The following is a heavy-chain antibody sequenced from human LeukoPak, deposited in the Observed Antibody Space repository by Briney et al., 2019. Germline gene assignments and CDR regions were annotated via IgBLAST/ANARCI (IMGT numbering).Heavy chain of an antibody. CDR2: INSDGSST. Sequence: GGSLRLSCAASGFTFSSYWMHWVRQAPGKGLVWVSHINSDGSSTSYADSVKGRFTISRDNAKNTLYLQMNSLRAEDTAVYYCARVTMIWFDPWGQGTLVTVSS. CDR3: ARVTMIWFDP. J-gene: IGHJ5*02. V-gene: IGHV3-74*01. CDR1: GFTFSSYW. D-gene: IGHD3-22*01.